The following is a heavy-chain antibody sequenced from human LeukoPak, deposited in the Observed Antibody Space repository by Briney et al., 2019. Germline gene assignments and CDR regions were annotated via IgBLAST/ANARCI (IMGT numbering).Heavy chain of an antibody. Sequence: PGRSLRLSCAASGFTFSSYGMHWARQAPGKGLEWVAVIWYDGSNKYYADSVKGRFTISRDNSKNTLYLQMNSLRAEDTAVYYCARDSGAPFFVIDYWGQGTLVTVSS. J-gene: IGHJ4*02. CDR2: IWYDGSNK. CDR3: ARDSGAPFFVIDY. CDR1: GFTFSSYG. V-gene: IGHV3-33*01. D-gene: IGHD1-26*01.